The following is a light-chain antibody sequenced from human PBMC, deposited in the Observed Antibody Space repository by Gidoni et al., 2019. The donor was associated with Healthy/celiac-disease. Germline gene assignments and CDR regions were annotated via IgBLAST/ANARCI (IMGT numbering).Light chain of an antibody. Sequence: SVLTQPPSVSAAPGQTVTISCSGSSSNIGNNYVSWYQQLPGTAPKLLIYDNNKRPSGIPDRFSGSKSGTSATLGITGLQTGDEADYYCGTWDSSLSAGNVVFGGGTKLTVL. CDR2: DNN. V-gene: IGLV1-51*01. CDR1: SSNIGNNY. CDR3: GTWDSSLSAGNVV. J-gene: IGLJ2*01.